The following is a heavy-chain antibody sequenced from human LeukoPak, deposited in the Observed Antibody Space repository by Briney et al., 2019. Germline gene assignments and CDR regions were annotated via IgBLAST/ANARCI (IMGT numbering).Heavy chain of an antibody. Sequence: PGGSLRLSCAASGFTFSSYWMSWVRQAPGKGLEWVANIKQDGSEKYYVDSVKGRFTISRDNAKNSLYLQVNSLRAEDTAVYYCAREVVPAGYYYYYYGMDVWGQGTTVTVSS. J-gene: IGHJ6*02. V-gene: IGHV3-7*01. CDR3: AREVVPAGYYYYYYGMDV. CDR1: GFTFSSYW. D-gene: IGHD2-2*01. CDR2: IKQDGSEK.